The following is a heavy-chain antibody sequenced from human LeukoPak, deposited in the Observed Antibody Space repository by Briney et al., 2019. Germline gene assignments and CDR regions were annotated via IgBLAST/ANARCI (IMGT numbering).Heavy chain of an antibody. V-gene: IGHV1-69*13. Sequence: SVKVSCKASGYTFTGYYMHWVRQAPGQGLEWVGGIIPIFGTANYAQKFQGRVTITADESTSTAYMELSSLRSEDTAVYYCAREVHSGSYLFDYWGQGTLVTVSS. CDR3: AREVHSGSYLFDY. CDR1: GYTFTGYY. J-gene: IGHJ4*02. D-gene: IGHD1-26*01. CDR2: IIPIFGTA.